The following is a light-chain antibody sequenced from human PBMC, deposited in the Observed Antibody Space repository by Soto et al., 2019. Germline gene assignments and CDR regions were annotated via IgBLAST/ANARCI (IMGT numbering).Light chain of an antibody. CDR2: ATS. CDR1: QSVTSTY. V-gene: IGKV3-20*01. J-gene: IGKJ1*01. CDR3: QHYGRAPV. Sequence: DIVLAQSPGTLSLSPGERATLSCRASQSVTSTYFAWYQQRPGQVPRLLFYATSSRAIVLPDMFTGSGSGKDFPITISRLEPEDFAVYYCQHYGRAPVFGQGTKVEIK.